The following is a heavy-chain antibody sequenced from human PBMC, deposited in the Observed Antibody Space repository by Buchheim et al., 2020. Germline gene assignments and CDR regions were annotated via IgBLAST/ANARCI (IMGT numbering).Heavy chain of an antibody. CDR3: TGGHDTSRIVYLAY. J-gene: IGHJ4*02. Sequence: EVQLVESGGGLVQPGGSLRLSCEASGFIFSDYYVDWVRQAPGRGLEWVARSRNKANSHTAEYVASVRGRLTISRDDSEKSVHLHMNSLKTEDTAVYFCTGGHDTSRIVYLAYWGQGA. CDR1: GFIFSDYY. D-gene: IGHD3-22*01. CDR2: SRNKANSHTA. V-gene: IGHV3-72*01.